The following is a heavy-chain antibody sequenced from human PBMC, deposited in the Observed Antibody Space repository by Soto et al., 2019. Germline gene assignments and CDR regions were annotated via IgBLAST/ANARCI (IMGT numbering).Heavy chain of an antibody. CDR2: VNPSGGHT. CDR1: GDTFTDYY. D-gene: IGHD2-21*02. Sequence: ASVKVSCKASGDTFTDYYIHWVRQAPGQGLEWMGAVNPSGGHTTYAQHFLGRVTMTRDTSTSTLYMELTSLTSDDTAIYYCARGGHVVVVTAALDYWGQGTLVTVSS. V-gene: IGHV1-46*01. J-gene: IGHJ4*02. CDR3: ARGGHVVVVTAALDY.